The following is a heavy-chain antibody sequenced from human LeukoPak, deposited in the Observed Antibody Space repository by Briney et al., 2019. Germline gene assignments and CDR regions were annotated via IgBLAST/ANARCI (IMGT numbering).Heavy chain of an antibody. Sequence: SETLSLTCAVYGGSFSGYYWSWIRQPPGKGLEWIGEINHSGSANYNPSLKSRVTISVDTSKNQFSLKLSSVTAADTAVYYCARGRGITIFGVVIKSSNWFDPWGQGTLVTVSS. CDR2: INHSGSA. D-gene: IGHD3-3*01. J-gene: IGHJ5*02. CDR1: GGSFSGYY. CDR3: ARGRGITIFGVVIKSSNWFDP. V-gene: IGHV4-34*01.